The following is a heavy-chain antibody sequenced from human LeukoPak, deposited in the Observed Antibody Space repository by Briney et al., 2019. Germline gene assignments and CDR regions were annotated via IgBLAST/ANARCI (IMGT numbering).Heavy chain of an antibody. J-gene: IGHJ6*03. V-gene: IGHV1-18*01. CDR1: GYTFTSYG. CDR3: ARDTYSGYENYYYYYYMDV. D-gene: IGHD5-12*01. Sequence: ASVKVSCKASGYTFTSYGISWVRQAPGQGLEWMGWISAYNGNTNYAQKLQGRVTMTTDTSTSTAYMELRSLRSDDTAVYYCARDTYSGYENYYYYYYMDVWGKGTTVTVSS. CDR2: ISAYNGNT.